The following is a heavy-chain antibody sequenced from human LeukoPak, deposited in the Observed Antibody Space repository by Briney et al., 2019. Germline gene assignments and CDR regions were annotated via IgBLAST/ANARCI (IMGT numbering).Heavy chain of an antibody. V-gene: IGHV1-2*02. CDR2: INPNSGGT. J-gene: IGHJ4*02. D-gene: IGHD2-15*01. CDR3: ARVVTCSGGSGYSHFDY. Sequence: ASVKVSCKASGYTFTGCYMHWVRQAPGQGLEWMGWINPNSGGTNYAQKFQGRVTMTRDTSISTAYMELSRLRSDDTAVYYCARVVTCSGGSGYSHFDYWGQGTLVTVSS. CDR1: GYTFTGCY.